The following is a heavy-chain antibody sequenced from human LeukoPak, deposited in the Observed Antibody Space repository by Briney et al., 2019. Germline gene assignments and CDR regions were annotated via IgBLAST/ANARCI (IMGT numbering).Heavy chain of an antibody. Sequence: GGSLRLSCAASGFTFSSYGMHWVRQAPGKGLEWVAFIRYDGSNKYYADSVKGRFTISGDNSKNTLYLQMNSLRAEDTAVYYCAKEGVGDSSGYYPSEYFDYWGQGTLVTVSS. V-gene: IGHV3-30*02. D-gene: IGHD3-22*01. CDR1: GFTFSSYG. CDR2: IRYDGSNK. J-gene: IGHJ4*02. CDR3: AKEGVGDSSGYYPSEYFDY.